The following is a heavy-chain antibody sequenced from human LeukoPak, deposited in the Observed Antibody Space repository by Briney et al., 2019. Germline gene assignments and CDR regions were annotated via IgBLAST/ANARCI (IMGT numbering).Heavy chain of an antibody. V-gene: IGHV1-2*02. D-gene: IGHD1-7*01. Sequence: ASVKVSCKASGYTFTGYYIHWVRQGPGQGVEWMGWINPNSGGTNYAQKFQGRVTMTRDTSFSTAYMELSRLRSDDTAVYYCARDSHDWNYSGFDPWGQGTLVTVSS. CDR2: INPNSGGT. CDR3: ARDSHDWNYSGFDP. CDR1: GYTFTGYY. J-gene: IGHJ5*02.